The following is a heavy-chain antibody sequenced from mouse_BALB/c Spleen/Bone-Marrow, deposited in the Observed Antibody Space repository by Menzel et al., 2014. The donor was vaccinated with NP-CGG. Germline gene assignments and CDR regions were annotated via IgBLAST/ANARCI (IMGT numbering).Heavy chain of an antibody. CDR2: INPSNGGT. V-gene: IGHV1S81*02. J-gene: IGHJ3*01. CDR1: GYTFTSYY. Sequence: QVHVKQSGAELVKPGAPVKLSCKASGYTFTSYYMYWVKQRPGQGLEWIGEINPSNGGTNFNEKFKSKATLTVDKSSSTAYMQLSSLTSEDSAVYYCTREGDSPFAYWGQGTLVTVSA. D-gene: IGHD2-13*01. CDR3: TREGDSPFAY.